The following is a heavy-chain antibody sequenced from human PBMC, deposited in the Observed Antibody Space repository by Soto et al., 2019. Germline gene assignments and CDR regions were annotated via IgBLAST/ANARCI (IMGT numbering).Heavy chain of an antibody. J-gene: IGHJ4*02. V-gene: IGHV3-30-3*01. Sequence: GGSLRLSCAASGFTFSSFAMHWVRQAPGKGLEWVAVVSYDGNTDYYADSVKGRFTVSRDNSKDTLYLQMNSLRDGDTAVYYCARDDPQSFYAFYYWGQGTLVTVSS. CDR3: ARDDPQSFYAFYY. CDR2: VSYDGNTD. D-gene: IGHD2-2*01. CDR1: GFTFSSFA.